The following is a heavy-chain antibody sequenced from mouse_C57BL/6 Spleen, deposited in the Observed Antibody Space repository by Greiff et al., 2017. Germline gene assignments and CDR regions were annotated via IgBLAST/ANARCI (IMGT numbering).Heavy chain of an antibody. CDR3: ARRANWDPWYFDV. Sequence: QVQLQQSGAELVRPGTSVKVSCKASGYAFTNYLIEWVKQRPGQGLEWIGVINPGSGGTNYNEKFKGKATLTADKSSRTAYMQLSSLTSEASAVYFCARRANWDPWYFDVWGTGTTVTVSS. CDR1: GYAFTNYL. V-gene: IGHV1-54*01. J-gene: IGHJ1*03. CDR2: INPGSGGT. D-gene: IGHD4-1*01.